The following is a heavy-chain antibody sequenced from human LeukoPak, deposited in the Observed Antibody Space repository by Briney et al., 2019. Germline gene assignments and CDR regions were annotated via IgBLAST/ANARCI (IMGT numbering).Heavy chain of an antibody. D-gene: IGHD6-13*01. V-gene: IGHV3-30-3*01. CDR2: ISYDGSNK. CDR1: GFTFSSYA. J-gene: IGHJ4*02. CDR3: ARDLKYSSSWYYFDY. Sequence: GGSLRLSCAASGFTFSSYAMSWVRQAPGKGLEWVAVISYDGSNKYYADSVKGRFTISRDSSKNTLYLQVSSLRAEDTAVYYCARDLKYSSSWYYFDYWGQGTLVTVSS.